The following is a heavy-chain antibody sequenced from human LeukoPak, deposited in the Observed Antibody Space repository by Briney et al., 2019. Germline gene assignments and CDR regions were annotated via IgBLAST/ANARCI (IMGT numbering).Heavy chain of an antibody. V-gene: IGHV4-59*08. CDR2: IYYSGST. CDR3: ARHDYYYYGMDV. Sequence: SETLSLTCTVSGGSISSYYWSWIRQPPGKGLERIGYIYYSGSTNYNPSLKSRVTISVDTSKNQFSLNLTSVTAADTAMYYCARHDYYYYGMDVWGQGTTVTVSS. CDR1: GGSISSYY. J-gene: IGHJ6*02.